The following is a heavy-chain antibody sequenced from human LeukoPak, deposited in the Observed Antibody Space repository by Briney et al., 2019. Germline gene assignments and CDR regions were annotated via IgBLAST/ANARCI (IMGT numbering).Heavy chain of an antibody. Sequence: GGSLRLSCAASGFSFSSYAMNWVRQAPGKGLEWVSSIDSSSSHIYYADSVKGRFTISRDNSKDTLYLQMNSLRAEDTAIYYCAKDGSPDNWGQGTLVTVSS. J-gene: IGHJ4*02. CDR1: GFSFSSYA. CDR2: IDSSSSHI. D-gene: IGHD6-13*01. CDR3: AKDGSPDN. V-gene: IGHV3-21*04.